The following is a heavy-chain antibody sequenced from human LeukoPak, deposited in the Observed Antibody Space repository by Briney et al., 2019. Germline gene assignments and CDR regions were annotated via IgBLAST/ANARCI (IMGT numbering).Heavy chain of an antibody. CDR2: IKEGGSEK. CDR1: GFSFGSYW. Sequence: TGGSLRLSCAASGFSFGSYWMNWVRQAPGKGLEWVANIKEGGSEKYYVDSVRGRFTISRDNAKSSLYLQMNSLRADDTAVYYCARAYSNIWYNCFDPWGQEPWSPSPQ. D-gene: IGHD6-13*01. V-gene: IGHV3-7*04. J-gene: IGHJ5*02. CDR3: ARAYSNIWYNCFDP.